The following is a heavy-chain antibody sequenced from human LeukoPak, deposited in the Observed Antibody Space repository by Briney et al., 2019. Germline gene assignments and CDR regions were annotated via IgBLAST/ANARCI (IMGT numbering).Heavy chain of an antibody. Sequence: KPSETLSLTCTVSGGSISYHYWSWIRQSPGKGLEWIGSIYYSGSSNYNPSLKSRVTISVDTSKNQFSLKLSSVTAADTAVYYCARGHSGRGGLDPWGRGTLVTVSS. CDR1: GGSISYHY. CDR3: ARGHSGRGGLDP. D-gene: IGHD3-16*01. J-gene: IGHJ5*02. CDR2: IYYSGSS. V-gene: IGHV4-59*11.